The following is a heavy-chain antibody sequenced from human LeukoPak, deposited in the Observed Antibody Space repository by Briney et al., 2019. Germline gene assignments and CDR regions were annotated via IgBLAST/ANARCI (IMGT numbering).Heavy chain of an antibody. V-gene: IGHV4-59*02. CDR3: ARIHRYCSGGACYVLDN. D-gene: IGHD2-15*01. CDR1: GGSVSGYY. CDR2: VYYSGST. J-gene: IGHJ4*02. Sequence: SETLSLTCVVSGGSVSGYYWGWIRQPPGRGLEWIGYVYYSGSTNYNPSFKSRITISVDTSRNQFSLQLSSMTAADTAVYYCARIHRYCSGGACYVLDNWGQGTLVAVSS.